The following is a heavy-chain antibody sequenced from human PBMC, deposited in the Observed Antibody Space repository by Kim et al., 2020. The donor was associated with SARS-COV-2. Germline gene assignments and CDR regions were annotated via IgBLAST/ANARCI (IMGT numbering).Heavy chain of an antibody. CDR1: GFTFNSYS. CDR2: IKQDGSEK. J-gene: IGHJ4*02. CDR3: ARVWTHSGRDY. D-gene: IGHD3-3*01. V-gene: IGHV3-7*03. Sequence: GGSLRLSFAASGFTFNSYSMNWVRQAPGKGLEWVATIKQDGSEKPYVDSVKGRFTVSRDNAKNSLYLEMNSLRAEDTAVYYCARVWTHSGRDYWGQGTLVTVSS.